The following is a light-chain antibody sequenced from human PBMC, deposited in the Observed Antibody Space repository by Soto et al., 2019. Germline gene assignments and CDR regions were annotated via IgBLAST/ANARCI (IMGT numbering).Light chain of an antibody. CDR2: WAS. J-gene: IGKJ4*01. CDR3: QQHPSPPLT. Sequence: CISLQRNLYDSNNKNYLAWYQQKPGQPPKLLIYWASMRESGFSDRFSGSGSGTEVTVSIISLHSEHMAVYSCQQHPSPPLTCSGGTKVEIK. V-gene: IGKV4-1*01. CDR1: QRNLYDSNNKNY.